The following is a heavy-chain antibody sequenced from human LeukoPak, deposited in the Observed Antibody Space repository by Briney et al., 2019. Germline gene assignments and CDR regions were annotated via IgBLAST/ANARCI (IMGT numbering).Heavy chain of an antibody. CDR2: IYYNGNT. Sequence: PSETLSLTCTVSGGSVSSDTYYWSWIRQPPGTGLEWIAYIYYNGNTNYNPSLKSRVTMSVDTSKNQFSLKLSSVTAADTAVYYCARSPSSSISYYRFDYWGQGTLVTVSS. D-gene: IGHD2-2*02. CDR1: GGSVSSDTYY. V-gene: IGHV4-61*01. CDR3: ARSPSSSISYYRFDY. J-gene: IGHJ4*02.